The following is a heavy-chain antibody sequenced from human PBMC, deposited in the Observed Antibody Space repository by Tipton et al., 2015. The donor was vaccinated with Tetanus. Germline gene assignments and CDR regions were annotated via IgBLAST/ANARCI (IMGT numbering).Heavy chain of an antibody. J-gene: IGHJ4*02. CDR1: GGSVRSGTYY. CDR2: IFYTGST. D-gene: IGHD3-22*01. CDR3: ARTDYDSSGYYFDY. Sequence: TLSLTCTVSGGSVRSGTYYWSWIRQPPGKGLEWIGYIFYTGSTNYNPSLKSRVTISVDTSKNQFSLKVTSVTAADTAVYYCARTDYDSSGYYFDYWGQGTLVTVSS. V-gene: IGHV4-61*01.